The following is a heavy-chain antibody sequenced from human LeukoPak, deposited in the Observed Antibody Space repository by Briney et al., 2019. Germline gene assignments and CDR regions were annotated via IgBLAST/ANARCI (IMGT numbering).Heavy chain of an antibody. CDR3: ARDHVEYQLLWIFDY. V-gene: IGHV3-30-3*01. Sequence: TGGSLRLSCAASGFTFSSYAMHWVRQAPGKGLEWVAVISYDGSNKYYADSVEGRFTISRDNSKNTLYLQMNSLRAEDTAVYYCARDHVEYQLLWIFDYWGQGTLVTVSS. J-gene: IGHJ4*02. CDR1: GFTFSSYA. D-gene: IGHD2-2*01. CDR2: ISYDGSNK.